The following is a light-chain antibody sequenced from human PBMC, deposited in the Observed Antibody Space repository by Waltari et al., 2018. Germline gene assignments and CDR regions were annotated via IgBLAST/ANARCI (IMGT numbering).Light chain of an antibody. CDR2: EVN. CDR1: SRDVGNYTL. V-gene: IGLV2-23*02. Sequence: QSALTQPASVSGSPGQSITISCTGTSRDVGNYTLVSWYQQHPGKAPKLMIYEVNKRPSGVSNRFSGSKSGNTASLTISGLQAEDEADYYCCSYAGDSSVPIGGGTKLTVL. J-gene: IGLJ2*01. CDR3: CSYAGDSSVP.